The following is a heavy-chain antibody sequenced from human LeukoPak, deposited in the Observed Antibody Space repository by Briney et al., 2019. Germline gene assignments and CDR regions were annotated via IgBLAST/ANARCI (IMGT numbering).Heavy chain of an antibody. J-gene: IGHJ4*02. CDR1: GDSIITTT. V-gene: IGHV3-23*01. D-gene: IGHD7-27*01. Sequence: ETLSLTCAISGDSIITTTWWNWVRQSPGKGLEWVSGIRVSGSTYYPDSVTGRFTISRDNSENTLYLQMSGLRAEDTAIYYCAKGTGDTAYYFDFWGQGVLVTVSS. CDR2: IRVSGST. CDR3: AKGTGDTAYYFDF.